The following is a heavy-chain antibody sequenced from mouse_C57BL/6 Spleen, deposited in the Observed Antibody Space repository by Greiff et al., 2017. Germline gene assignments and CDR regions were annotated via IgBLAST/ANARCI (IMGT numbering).Heavy chain of an antibody. Sequence: EVQLVESGGDLVKPGGSLKLSCAASGFTFSSYGMSWVRQTPDKRLEWVATISSGGSYTYYPDSVKGRFTISRDNAKNTLYLQMSSLKSEDTAMYYCARQENYLDYWGQGTTLPASS. CDR2: ISSGGSYT. CDR3: ARQENYLDY. J-gene: IGHJ2*01. V-gene: IGHV5-6*01. CDR1: GFTFSSYG.